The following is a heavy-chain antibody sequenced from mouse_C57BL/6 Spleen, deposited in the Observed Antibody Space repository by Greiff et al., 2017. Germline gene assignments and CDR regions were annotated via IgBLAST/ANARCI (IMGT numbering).Heavy chain of an antibody. V-gene: IGHV1-80*01. CDR2: IYPGDGDT. J-gene: IGHJ3*01. Sequence: QVQLQQPGTELVKPGASVKLSCKASGYTFTSYWMHWVKQRPGQGLEWIGQIYPGDGDTNYNGKFKGKATLTADKSSSTAYMQLSSLTSEDSAVYVGSRFDYDYAEEFAYWGQGTLVTVSA. CDR3: SRFDYDYAEEFAY. D-gene: IGHD2-4*01. CDR1: GYTFTSYW.